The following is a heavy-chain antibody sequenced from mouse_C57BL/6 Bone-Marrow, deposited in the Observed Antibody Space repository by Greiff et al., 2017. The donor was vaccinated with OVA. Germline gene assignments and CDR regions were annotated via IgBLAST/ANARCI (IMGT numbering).Heavy chain of an antibody. J-gene: IGHJ1*03. CDR1: YTFSRRVH. CDR3: SEDSAVYYCAATRYYGYFEF. D-gene: IGHD6-1*01. Sequence: VQLQQSGPELARPWASVKISCQAFYTFSRRVHFAIRDTNYWMQWVKQRPGQGLEWIGAIYPGNGDTSYNQKFKGKATLTADKASSPAYMQLSSLTSEDSAVYYCAATRYYGYFEFWGTGTTVTVSS. V-gene: IGHV1-87*01. CDR2: GQGLEWIG.